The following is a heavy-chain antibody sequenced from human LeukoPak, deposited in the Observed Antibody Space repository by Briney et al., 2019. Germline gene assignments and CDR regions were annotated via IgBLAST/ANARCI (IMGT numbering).Heavy chain of an antibody. J-gene: IGHJ6*03. V-gene: IGHV3-23*01. CDR2: ISGSGGST. CDR3: ARDPRIGDFWSGLPVGYYYYYMDV. CDR1: GSTFSSYA. D-gene: IGHD3-3*01. Sequence: GGSLRLSCAASGSTFSSYAMSWVRQAPGKGLEWVSAISGSGGSTYYADSVKGRFTVSRDNSKNTLYLQMNSLRAEDTAVYYCARDPRIGDFWSGLPVGYYYYYMDVWGKGTTVTVSS.